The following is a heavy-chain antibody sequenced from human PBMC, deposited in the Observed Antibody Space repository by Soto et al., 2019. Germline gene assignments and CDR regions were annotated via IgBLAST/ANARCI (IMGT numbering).Heavy chain of an antibody. Sequence: ASVKVSCKVSGYPFTTYYIHWVRQAPGQGLEWMGWIDPRSGGTVYEQKFQGRVTMTRNTSISTVYMDLSGLTSDDTALYYCATDDYGIFPYWGQGSLVTVSS. CDR3: ATDDYGIFPY. CDR2: IDPRSGGT. V-gene: IGHV1-2*02. D-gene: IGHD3-10*01. J-gene: IGHJ4*02. CDR1: GYPFTTYY.